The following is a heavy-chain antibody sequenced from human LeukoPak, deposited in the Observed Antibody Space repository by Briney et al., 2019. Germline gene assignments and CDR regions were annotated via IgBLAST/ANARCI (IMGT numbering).Heavy chain of an antibody. CDR1: GLTVSNHW. CDR3: ARDPVEWELLLDY. CDR2: MNIDGSEK. D-gene: IGHD1-26*01. J-gene: IGHJ4*02. V-gene: IGHV3-7*01. Sequence: GGSLRLSCVASGLTVSNHWMSWVRQAPGKRLEWVANMNIDGSEKYYADSAKGRFTISKDNARNSVYLQMNSLRVEDTAVYYCARDPVEWELLLDYWGQGTLVTVSS.